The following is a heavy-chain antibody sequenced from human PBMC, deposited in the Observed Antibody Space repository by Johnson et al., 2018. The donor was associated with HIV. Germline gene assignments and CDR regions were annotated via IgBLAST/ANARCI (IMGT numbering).Heavy chain of an antibody. D-gene: IGHD3-3*01. V-gene: IGHV3-30-3*01. CDR3: GRGGRVVMEDVFGI. CDR2: ISYYGTNK. J-gene: IGHJ3*02. CDR1: GFTFSSYA. Sequence: QVQLVESGGGVVQPGMSLRLSCAASGFTFSSYAIHWVRQAPGKGLEWVALISYYGTNKYYVDSVKGRFTISRDDAKNLLFLQMNSLTADDTAVYYCGRGGRVVMEDVFGIWGQGTMVTVSS.